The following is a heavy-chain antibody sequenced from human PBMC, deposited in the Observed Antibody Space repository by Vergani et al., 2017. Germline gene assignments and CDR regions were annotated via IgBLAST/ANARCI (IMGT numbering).Heavy chain of an antibody. J-gene: IGHJ4*02. CDR1: GYTFTNYY. Sequence: QVLLVQSGAEVKKPGASVRVSRKTSGYTFTNYYIHWVRQAPGQGLEWMGIINPSGGSTTYAQQFQGRLTMTRDTSTSTVYMDLSNLRSEDTAVYYCARPHGDILPPDPRRLDYWGQGTLVTVSS. CDR3: ARPHGDILPPDPRRLDY. V-gene: IGHV1-46*03. CDR2: INPSGGST.